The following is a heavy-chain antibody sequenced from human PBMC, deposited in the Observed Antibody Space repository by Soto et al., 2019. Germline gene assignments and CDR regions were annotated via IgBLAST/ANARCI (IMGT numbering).Heavy chain of an antibody. J-gene: IGHJ4*02. V-gene: IGHV3-30-3*01. D-gene: IGHD2-2*02. CDR3: ARDAPPNEGLYAIYFDY. CDR2: ISYDGSNK. Sequence: QVQLVESGGGVVQPGRSLRLSCAASGFTFSSYAMHWVRQAPGKGLEWVAVISYDGSNKYYADSVKGRFTISRDNSKNTLYLQMNSLRAEDTAVYYCARDAPPNEGLYAIYFDYWGQGTLVTVSS. CDR1: GFTFSSYA.